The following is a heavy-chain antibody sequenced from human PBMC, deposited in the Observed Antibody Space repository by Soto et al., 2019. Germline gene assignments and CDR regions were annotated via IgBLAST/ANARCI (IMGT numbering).Heavy chain of an antibody. V-gene: IGHV4-59*01. CDR2: IYYSGST. D-gene: IGHD3-10*01. CDR3: ASFSGIWFGELSGFVY. CDR1: GGSISSYY. J-gene: IGHJ4*02. Sequence: SETLSLTCTVSGGSISSYYWSWIRQPPGKGLEWIGYIYYSGSTNYNPSLKSLVTISVDTSKNQFSLKLRSVTAADTAVYYCASFSGIWFGELSGFVYWGQGTLVTVSS.